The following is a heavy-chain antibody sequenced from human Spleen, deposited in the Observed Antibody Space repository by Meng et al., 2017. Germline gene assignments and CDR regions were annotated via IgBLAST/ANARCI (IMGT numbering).Heavy chain of an antibody. J-gene: IGHJ5*02. V-gene: IGHV4-39*01. CDR3: VRSSGWVRTGFDP. Sequence: QPQLQESGPGLVKPSATLSLTCSVSGDSISSSDSYWGWIRQPPGKGLEWIGSIGHSGITYYTPSLKSRVTVSIDTSKSQFSLKLTSVTAADTAVYYCVRSSGWVRTGFDPWGQGTLVTVSS. D-gene: IGHD6-19*01. CDR2: IGHSGIT. CDR1: GDSISSSDSY.